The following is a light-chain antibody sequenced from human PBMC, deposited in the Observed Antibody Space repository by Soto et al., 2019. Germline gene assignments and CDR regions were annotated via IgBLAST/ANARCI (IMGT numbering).Light chain of an antibody. J-gene: IGLJ1*01. CDR1: SSDVGGYNY. CDR2: DVS. V-gene: IGLV2-11*01. Sequence: QSALTQPRSVSGSPGQSVTISCTGTSSDVGGYNYVSWYQQHPGKAPTLMIYDVSKRPSRVPDRFSGSKSGNTASLTISGLQAEDEADYYCCSYAGSYTFYVFGTGTKLTVL. CDR3: CSYAGSYTFYV.